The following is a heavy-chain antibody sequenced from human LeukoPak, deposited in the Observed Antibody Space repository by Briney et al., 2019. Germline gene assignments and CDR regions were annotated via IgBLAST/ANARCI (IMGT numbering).Heavy chain of an antibody. CDR2: INPNSGGT. CDR3: ARAPPNSGSYYRLHSWFDP. J-gene: IGHJ5*02. D-gene: IGHD3-10*01. V-gene: IGHV1-2*06. Sequence: GASVKVSXKASGYTFTDYYMHWVRQAPGQGLEWMGRINPNSGGTNYAQKFQGRVTMTRDTSISTAYMGLSSLRSDDTAFYYCARAPPNSGSYYRLHSWFDPWGQGALVTVSS. CDR1: GYTFTDYY.